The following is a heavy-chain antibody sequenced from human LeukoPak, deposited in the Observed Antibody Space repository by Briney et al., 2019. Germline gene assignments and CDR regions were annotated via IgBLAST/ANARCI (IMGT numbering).Heavy chain of an antibody. CDR3: ARHNGMYYYYYGMDV. J-gene: IGHJ6*02. V-gene: IGHV4-39*01. CDR2: IYYSGST. CDR1: GGSISSSSYY. Sequence: SETLSLTCTVSGGSISSSSYYWGWLRQPPGKGLEWIGSIYYSGSTYYNPSLKSRVTISVDTSENQFSLKLSSVTAADTAVYYCARHNGMYYYYYGMDVWGQGTTVTVSS. D-gene: IGHD1-14*01.